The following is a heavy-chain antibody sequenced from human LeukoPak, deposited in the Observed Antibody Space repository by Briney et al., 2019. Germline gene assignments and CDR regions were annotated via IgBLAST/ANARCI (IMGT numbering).Heavy chain of an antibody. CDR2: IHYSGSI. V-gene: IGHV4-34*01. CDR1: GGSFSGYY. J-gene: IGHJ4*02. D-gene: IGHD5-24*01. CDR3: ARGIDAYKGGNY. Sequence: SETLSLICAVFGGSFSGYYWSWIRQSPGRGLEWIGEIHYSGSINYSPSLKSRVTISVDTSKNQFSLRLSSVTAADTAVYYCARGIDAYKGGNYWGQGTLVTVSS.